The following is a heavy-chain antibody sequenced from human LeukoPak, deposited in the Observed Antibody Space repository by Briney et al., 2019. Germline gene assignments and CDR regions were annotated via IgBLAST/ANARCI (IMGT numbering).Heavy chain of an antibody. CDR3: AREGEDVWGSYEYYGMDV. V-gene: IGHV1-2*02. D-gene: IGHD3-16*01. CDR2: INPNSGGT. CDR1: GYTVTGYY. Sequence: ASVKVYCKASGYTVTGYYMHWVRQAPGQGLEWMGWINPNSGGTNYAQKFQGRVTMTRDTSISTAYIELSRLRSDDTAVYYCAREGEDVWGSYEYYGMDVWGQGTTVTVSS. J-gene: IGHJ6*02.